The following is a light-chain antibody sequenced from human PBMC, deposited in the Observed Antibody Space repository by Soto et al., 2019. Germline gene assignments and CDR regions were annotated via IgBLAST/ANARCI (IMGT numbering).Light chain of an antibody. CDR3: QQRSNWPLT. V-gene: IGKV3-11*01. CDR2: DAS. CDR1: QSVNTY. J-gene: IGKJ4*01. Sequence: EIVLTQSPATLSLSPGERATLCCRASQSVNTYLAWYQQRPGQAPRLLMYDASNRATGIPARFSGRGSGTDFTLTIDSLEPEDFAVYYCQQRSNWPLTFGGGTKVEIK.